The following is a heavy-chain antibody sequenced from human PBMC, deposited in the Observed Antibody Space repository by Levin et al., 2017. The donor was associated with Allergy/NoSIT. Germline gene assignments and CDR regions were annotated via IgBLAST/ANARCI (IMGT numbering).Heavy chain of an antibody. V-gene: IGHV3-53*01. J-gene: IGHJ3*02. CDR3: ARDYFGSRSSWVAFDI. Sequence: ETLSLTCAASGLTVISEYMSWVRQPPGKGREWVSVIKSRGNTDYGDSVKGRFTISRDTAKNTLYLQMKSLTPDDTAVYYGARDYFGSRSSWVAFDIWGQGTMVTVSS. CDR2: IKSRGNT. CDR1: GLTVISEY. D-gene: IGHD3-10*01.